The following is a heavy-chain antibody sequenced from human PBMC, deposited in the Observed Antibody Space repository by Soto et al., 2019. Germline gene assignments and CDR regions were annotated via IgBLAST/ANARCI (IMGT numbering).Heavy chain of an antibody. CDR1: GFTFSTYA. V-gene: IGHV3-23*01. CDR3: VKEHGDSFSYY. Sequence: GGSLRLSCAASGFTFSTYAMSWVRQAPGKGLDWISAIINTGVRTYYADSVKGRFTISRDNSKNTVYLQMNSLRAEDTAVYYCVKEHGDSFSYYWGQRTLVTVSS. D-gene: IGHD2-21*01. J-gene: IGHJ4*02. CDR2: IINTGVRT.